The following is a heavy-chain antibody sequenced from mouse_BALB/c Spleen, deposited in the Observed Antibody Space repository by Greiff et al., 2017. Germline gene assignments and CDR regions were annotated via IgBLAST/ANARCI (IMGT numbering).Heavy chain of an antibody. J-gene: IGHJ3*01. CDR2: IYPGSGNT. Sequence: QVQLQQSGAELVRPGTSVKISCKASGYAFTNYWLGWVKQRPGHGLEWIGDIYPGSGNTYYNEKFKGKATLTADKSSSTAYMQLSSLTSEDSAVYFCARGGFTTVVPFAYWGQGTLVTVSA. CDR3: ARGGFTTVVPFAY. CDR1: GYAFTNYW. D-gene: IGHD1-1*01. V-gene: IGHV1-63*01.